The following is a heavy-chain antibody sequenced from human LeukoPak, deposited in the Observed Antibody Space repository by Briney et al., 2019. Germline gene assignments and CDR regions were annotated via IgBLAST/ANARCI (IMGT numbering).Heavy chain of an antibody. V-gene: IGHV4-59*01. CDR3: ARGPYDSGGYYLAACDV. CDR1: GDSLTSYY. CDR2: VYYTGSI. Sequence: SETLSLTCTVSGDSLTSYYWSWFREPPGKGLDWLGYVYYTGSINYSPPLKSRLTMSVDTSKNQFSLNLSSVTAADTAIYYCARGPYDSGGYYLAACDVWGRGTMVTVTS. J-gene: IGHJ3*01. D-gene: IGHD3-22*01.